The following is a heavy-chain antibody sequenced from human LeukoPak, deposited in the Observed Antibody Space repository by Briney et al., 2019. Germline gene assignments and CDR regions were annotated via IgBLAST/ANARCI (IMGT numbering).Heavy chain of an antibody. CDR1: GFTFSTYA. D-gene: IGHD3-16*02. CDR3: ARDGGSYYVWGSYRCGAFDI. V-gene: IGHV3-21*01. Sequence: GGSLRLSCAASGFTFSTYAMTWVRQAPGKGLEWVSSISSSSSYIYYADSVKGRFTISRDNAKNSLYLQMNSLRAEDTAVYYCARDGGSYYVWGSYRCGAFDIWGQGTMVTVSS. CDR2: ISSSSSYI. J-gene: IGHJ3*02.